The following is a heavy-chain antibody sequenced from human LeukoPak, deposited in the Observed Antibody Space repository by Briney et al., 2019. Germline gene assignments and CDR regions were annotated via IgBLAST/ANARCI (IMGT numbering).Heavy chain of an antibody. CDR1: GGSISSGGYY. CDR2: IYYSGST. D-gene: IGHD2-8*02. V-gene: IGHV4-31*03. J-gene: IGHJ5*02. CDR3: ARGYWENWFDP. Sequence: PSETLSLTCTVSGGSISSGGYYWSWIRQHPGKGLEWIGYIYYSGSTYYNPSLKSRVTISVDTSKNQFSLKLSSVTAADTAVYYCARGYWENWFDPWGQGTLVTASS.